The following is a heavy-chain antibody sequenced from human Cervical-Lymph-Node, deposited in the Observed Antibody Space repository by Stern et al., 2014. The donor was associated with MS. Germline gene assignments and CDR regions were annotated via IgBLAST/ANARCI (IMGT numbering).Heavy chain of an antibody. J-gene: IGHJ5*02. CDR3: ASERYTYYDDQRPPGGFDP. Sequence: QLEESGPEVKKPGTSVKVSCKASGITFSHSAIQWLRQARGQRPEWIGGVVVFNGDANYAPRVQERVTITRDMYKSTGYKDMKSLRSEDAAIYYCASERYTYYDDQRPPGGFDPWGQGTLVTVSS. CDR1: GITFSHSA. V-gene: IGHV1-58*02. D-gene: IGHD3-3*01. CDR2: VVVFNGDA.